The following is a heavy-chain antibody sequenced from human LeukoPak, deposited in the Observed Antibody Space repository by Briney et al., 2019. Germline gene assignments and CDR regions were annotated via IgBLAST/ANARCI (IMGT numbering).Heavy chain of an antibody. D-gene: IGHD6-13*01. CDR1: GFTFSSYA. J-gene: IGHJ4*02. Sequence: PGRSLRLSCSASGFTFSSYAMNWVRQAPGKGLEYFSAISSDGGSTYYADSVKGRFTISRDNSKNTLYLQMSSLRTEDTAVYYCVREVAAAGTDNKFYFDYWGRGTLVTVSS. V-gene: IGHV3-64D*09. CDR2: ISSDGGST. CDR3: VREVAAAGTDNKFYFDY.